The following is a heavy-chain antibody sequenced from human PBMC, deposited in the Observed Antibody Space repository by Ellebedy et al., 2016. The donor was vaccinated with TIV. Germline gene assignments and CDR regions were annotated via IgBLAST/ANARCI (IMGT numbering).Heavy chain of an antibody. J-gene: IGHJ6*02. CDR3: ARHMGATGAVRYYAMDV. Sequence: GESLKISCVVSGFTFSDHYMDWVRQAPGKGLEWVGRSRDKTHSFTTEYAASVKGRFIISRDVSKNSLYLLMNSLKTEDTAVYYCARHMGATGAVRYYAMDVWGQGTTVTVSS. CDR1: GFTFSDHY. V-gene: IGHV3-72*01. CDR2: SRDKTHSFTT. D-gene: IGHD1-26*01.